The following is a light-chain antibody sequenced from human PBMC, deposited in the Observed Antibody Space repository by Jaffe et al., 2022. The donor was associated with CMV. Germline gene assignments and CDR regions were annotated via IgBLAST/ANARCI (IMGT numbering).Light chain of an antibody. Sequence: DIQMTQSPSTLSASVGDRVIITCRASQSISNWLAWYQQKPGKVPKLLISMSSSLESGVPSRFSGGGSGTEFTLTISSLQPDDFATYYCQQYHNYPLTFGPGTKVDI. CDR3: QQYHNYPLT. CDR2: MSS. J-gene: IGKJ3*01. CDR1: QSISNW. V-gene: IGKV1-5*03.